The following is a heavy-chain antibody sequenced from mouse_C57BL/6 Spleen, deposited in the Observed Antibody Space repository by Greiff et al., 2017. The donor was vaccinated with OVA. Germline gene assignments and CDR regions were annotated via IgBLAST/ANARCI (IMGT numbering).Heavy chain of an antibody. CDR1: GFTFTDYY. J-gene: IGHJ2*01. Sequence: EVQRVESGGGLVQPGGSLSLSCAASGFTFTDYYMSWVRQPPGKALEWLGFIRNKANGYTTEYSASVKGRFTISRDNSQSILYLQMNALRAEDSATYYCARSVGRGYFDYWGKGTTLTVSS. D-gene: IGHD4-1*01. CDR3: ARSVGRGYFDY. V-gene: IGHV7-3*01. CDR2: IRNKANGYTT.